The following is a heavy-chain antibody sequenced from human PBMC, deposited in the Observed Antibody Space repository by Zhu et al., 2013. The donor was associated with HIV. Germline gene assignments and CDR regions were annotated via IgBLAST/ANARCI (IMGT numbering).Heavy chain of an antibody. D-gene: IGHD5-18*01. V-gene: IGHV1-46*03. J-gene: IGHJ6*02. CDR3: ARDTAMVTWVLSANGMDV. CDR1: GYTFTSYY. CDR2: INPSGGST. Sequence: QVQLVQSGAEVKKPGASVKVSCKASGYTFTSYYMHWVRQAPGQGLEWMGIINPSGGSTSYAQKFQGRVTMTRDTSTSTVYMELSSLRSEDTAVYYCARDTAMVTWVLSANGMDVWGQGTTVTVSS.